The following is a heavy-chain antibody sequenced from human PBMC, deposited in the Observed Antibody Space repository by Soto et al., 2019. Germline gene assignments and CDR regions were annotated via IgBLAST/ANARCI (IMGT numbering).Heavy chain of an antibody. CDR2: INPGNGNT. J-gene: IGHJ4*02. D-gene: IGHD3-22*01. CDR3: ARGGYFDSSNYLAY. CDR1: GYTFTSYG. V-gene: IGHV1-3*01. Sequence: ASVQVSCKDSGYTFTSYGINWVRQAPGRGLEWMGWINPGNGNTKYSQQFQGRVIIDRDTSASTAYMELSSLRPEDTAVYYCARGGYFDSSNYLAYWGLGTLVTVSS.